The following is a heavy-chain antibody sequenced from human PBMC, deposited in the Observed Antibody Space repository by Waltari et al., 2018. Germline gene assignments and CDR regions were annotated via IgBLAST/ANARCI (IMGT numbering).Heavy chain of an antibody. Sequence: QVQLQESGPGLVKPSETLSLTCTVSGGSISSYYWSWIRQPPGKGLEWIGYIYYSGSTNYNPSLKSRDTISVDTSKNQFSLKLSSVTAADTAVYYCARVNSYGYREDFDYWGQGTLVTVSS. CDR3: ARVNSYGYREDFDY. CDR2: IYYSGST. J-gene: IGHJ4*02. CDR1: GGSISSYY. D-gene: IGHD5-18*01. V-gene: IGHV4-59*01.